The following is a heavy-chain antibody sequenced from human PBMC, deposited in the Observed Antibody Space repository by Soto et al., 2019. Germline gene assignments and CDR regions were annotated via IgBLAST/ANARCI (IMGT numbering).Heavy chain of an antibody. CDR1: GFTFSSYA. V-gene: IGHV3-23*01. D-gene: IGHD3-9*01. CDR2: ISGSGGST. J-gene: IGHJ4*02. Sequence: TGGSLRLSCAASGFTFSSYAMSRVRQAPGKGLEWVSAISGSGGSTYYADSVKGRFTISRDNSKNTLYLQMNSLRAEDTAVYYCAKDGNYDILTGQYYFDYWGQGTLVTVSS. CDR3: AKDGNYDILTGQYYFDY.